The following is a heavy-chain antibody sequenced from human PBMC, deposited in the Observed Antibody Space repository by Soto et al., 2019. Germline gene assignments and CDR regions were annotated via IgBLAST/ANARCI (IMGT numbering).Heavy chain of an antibody. D-gene: IGHD2-2*01. CDR2: IYPGDSDT. CDR1: GYSFTSYW. Sequence: GASLKISCKGSGYSFTSYWIGWVRQMPGKGLEWMGIIYPGDSDTRYSPSFQGQVTISADKSISTAYLQWSSLKASDTAMYYCARQAYCSSTSCYGVSDYYYYYYMDVWGKGTTVTVSS. J-gene: IGHJ6*03. CDR3: ARQAYCSSTSCYGVSDYYYYYYMDV. V-gene: IGHV5-51*01.